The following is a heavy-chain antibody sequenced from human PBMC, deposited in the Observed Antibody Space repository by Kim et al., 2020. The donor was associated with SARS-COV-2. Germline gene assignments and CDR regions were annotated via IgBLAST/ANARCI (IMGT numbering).Heavy chain of an antibody. V-gene: IGHV4-38-2*02. D-gene: IGHD2-2*01. CDR2: MCLTGST. CDR3: ARSTSESPVHYYYGMDV. Sequence: SETLSLTCTVSGYSVRSGYYWGWIRQSPGKGLEWIGSMCLTGSTYYNPSLKSRVTISGDTSKNEISLEVTSVTAADTALYYCARSTSESPVHYYYGMDVWGQGTTVIVSS. CDR1: GYSVRSGYY. J-gene: IGHJ6*02.